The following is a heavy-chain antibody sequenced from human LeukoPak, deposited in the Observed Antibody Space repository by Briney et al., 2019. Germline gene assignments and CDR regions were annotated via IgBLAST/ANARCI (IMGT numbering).Heavy chain of an antibody. V-gene: IGHV4-39*01. D-gene: IGHD2-15*01. CDR3: ARHVLMDIVVVVAATGDWFDP. J-gene: IGHJ5*02. CDR2: IYYSGST. Sequence: SETLSLTCTVSGDSISSYYWGWIRQPPGKGLGWIGSIYYSGSTYYNPSLKSRVTISVDTSKNQFSLKLSSVTAADTAVYYCARHVLMDIVVVVAATGDWFDPWGQGTLVTVSS. CDR1: GDSISSYY.